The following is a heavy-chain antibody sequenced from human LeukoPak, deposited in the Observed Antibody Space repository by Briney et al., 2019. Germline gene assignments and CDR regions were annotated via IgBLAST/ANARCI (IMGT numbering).Heavy chain of an antibody. CDR1: GGSFSGYY. Sequence: SGTLSLTCAVYGGSFSGYYWSWIRQPPGKGLEWIGEINHSGSTNYNPSLKSRVTISVDTSKNQFSMKLSSVTAADTAVYYCARLLRGGRDTAMVTMIVVRAKPGAFDSWGQGTMVTVSS. CDR3: ARLLRGGRDTAMVTMIVVRAKPGAFDS. V-gene: IGHV4-34*01. CDR2: INHSGST. D-gene: IGHD5-18*01. J-gene: IGHJ3*02.